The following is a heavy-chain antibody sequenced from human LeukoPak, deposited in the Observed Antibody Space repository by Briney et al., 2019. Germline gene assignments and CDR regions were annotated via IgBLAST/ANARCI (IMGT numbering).Heavy chain of an antibody. J-gene: IGHJ3*02. V-gene: IGHV2-5*01. CDR2: IYWNDDK. D-gene: IGHD2-2*02. CDR1: GFSLRTSGVG. Sequence: SGPTLVKPTQTLTLTCTFSGFSLRTSGVGVGWIRQPPGKALEWLALIYWNDDKRDSPSLKSRLTITKDTSKNQVVLTMTNMDPVDTATYYCARGYCSSTSCYTFDIWGQGTMVTVSS. CDR3: ARGYCSSTSCYTFDI.